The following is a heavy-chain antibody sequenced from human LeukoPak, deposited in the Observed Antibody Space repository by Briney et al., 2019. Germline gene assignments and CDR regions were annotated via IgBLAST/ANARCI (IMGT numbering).Heavy chain of an antibody. Sequence: GGSLRLSCAASGFTFSSYSMNWVRQAPGKGLEWVSYISSSSSTIKYADSVKGRFTVSRDNAKNSLYLQMNSLRAEDTAVYYCASRDSSSWYYMDVWGIGTTVTVSS. J-gene: IGHJ6*03. CDR1: GFTFSSYS. V-gene: IGHV3-48*01. CDR3: ASRDSSSWYYMDV. D-gene: IGHD6-13*01. CDR2: ISSSSSTI.